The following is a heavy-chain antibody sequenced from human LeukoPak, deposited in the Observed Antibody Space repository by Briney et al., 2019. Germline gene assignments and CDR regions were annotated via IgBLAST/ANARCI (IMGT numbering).Heavy chain of an antibody. Sequence: GGSLRLSCAGSGFTFTNAWMSWVRQAPGKGLEWIGRIKSKTDGGTTDYAAPVKGRFTISRDDSKDTLYLQMNSLRTEDMAVYYCATEYYGAYNYWGQGTLVTVSS. D-gene: IGHD4-17*01. V-gene: IGHV3-15*01. CDR2: IKSKTDGGTT. CDR3: ATEYYGAYNY. CDR1: GFTFTNAW. J-gene: IGHJ4*02.